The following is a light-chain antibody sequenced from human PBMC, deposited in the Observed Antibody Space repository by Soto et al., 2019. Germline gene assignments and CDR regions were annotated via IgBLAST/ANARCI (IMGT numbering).Light chain of an antibody. J-gene: IGLJ1*01. CDR2: EVS. Sequence: QSALTQPASVSGSPGQSITISCTGTRTDVGGYNFVSWYQQHPGKAPKLIIYEVSNRPSGVSNRFSGSKSDNTASLTISGLQAEDEADYYCCSYVRSKTYVFGTGTKVTVL. CDR1: RTDVGGYNF. V-gene: IGLV2-14*01. CDR3: CSYVRSKTYV.